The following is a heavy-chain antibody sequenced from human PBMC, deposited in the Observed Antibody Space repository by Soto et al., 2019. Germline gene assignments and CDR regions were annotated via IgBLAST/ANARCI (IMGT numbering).Heavy chain of an antibody. D-gene: IGHD3-3*01. CDR1: GGSISSYY. Sequence: PSETLSLTCTVSGGSISSYYWSWIRQPPGKGLEWIGYIYYSGSTNYNPSLKSRVTISVDTSKNQFSLKLSSVTAADTAVYYCARDQKDYDFWSGPEYGMDVWGQGTTVTVSS. V-gene: IGHV4-59*01. CDR2: IYYSGST. CDR3: ARDQKDYDFWSGPEYGMDV. J-gene: IGHJ6*02.